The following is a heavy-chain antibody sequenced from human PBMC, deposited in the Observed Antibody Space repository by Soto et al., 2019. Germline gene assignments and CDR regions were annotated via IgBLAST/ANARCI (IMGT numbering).Heavy chain of an antibody. D-gene: IGHD1-1*01. J-gene: IGHJ4*02. CDR2: IYWDDDK. V-gene: IGHV2-5*02. Sequence: QITLKESGPTRVKPTQTLTLTCTFSGFSLSARPVGVAWIRQPPGKALERLALIYWDDDKRYSPSLMRRFTITKDTSKNQVELTITHMEPVNTAIYYCAHSADFNFNWNRGYFDYWGQGALVTVSS. CDR1: GFSLSARPVG. CDR3: AHSADFNFNWNRGYFDY.